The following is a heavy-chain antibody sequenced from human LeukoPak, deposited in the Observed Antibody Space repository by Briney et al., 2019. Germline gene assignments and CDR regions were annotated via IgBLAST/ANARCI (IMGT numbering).Heavy chain of an antibody. Sequence: SVKVSCKASGGTFSSYAISWVRQAPGQGLEWMGGIIPIFGTATYAQKFQGRATITTDESTSAAYMELSSLRSEDAAVYYCARGKMIEMATTFDYWGQGTLVTVSS. CDR3: ARGKMIEMATTFDY. V-gene: IGHV1-69*05. J-gene: IGHJ4*02. D-gene: IGHD5-24*01. CDR1: GGTFSSYA. CDR2: IIPIFGTA.